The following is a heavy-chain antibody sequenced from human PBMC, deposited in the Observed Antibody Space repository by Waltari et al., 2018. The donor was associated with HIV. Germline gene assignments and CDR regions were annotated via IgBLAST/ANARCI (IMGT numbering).Heavy chain of an antibody. CDR3: ARARLHPTRDDTLIGSPGDY. V-gene: IGHV1-2*06. D-gene: IGHD3-9*01. CDR1: GYTFSDYC. Sequence: QVELVQSGAEVKTPGASVKVSCNAFGYTFSDYCLHWLRQAPGQGLEWVGRINQKSAATNYAHNSQGRVSVTRDKSTHTAYMELRRLNADVTAVYYCARARLHPTRDDTLIGSPGDYWGQGTQVIVSS. CDR2: INQKSAAT. J-gene: IGHJ4*02.